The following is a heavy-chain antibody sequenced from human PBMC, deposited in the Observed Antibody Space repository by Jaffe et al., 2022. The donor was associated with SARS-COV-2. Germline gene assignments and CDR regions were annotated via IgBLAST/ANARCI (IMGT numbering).Heavy chain of an antibody. CDR1: GFTFNTYT. Sequence: EVQLSESGGGLVQPGESLRLSCAASGFTFNTYTMTWVRQAPGKGLEWLSDISGDGAKEYYADSVKGRFTISRDNSKNTVYLQMSSLRAEDTAVYYCAKDLQPNGRLDLQSWGHGTLVTVSS. V-gene: IGHV3-23*01. J-gene: IGHJ4*01. CDR2: ISGDGAKE. CDR3: AKDLQPNGRLDLQS. D-gene: IGHD1-1*01.